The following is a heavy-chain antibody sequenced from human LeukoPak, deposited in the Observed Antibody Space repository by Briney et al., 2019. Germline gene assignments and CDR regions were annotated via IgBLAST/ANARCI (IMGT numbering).Heavy chain of an antibody. V-gene: IGHV3-23*01. CDR1: GFTFSSYA. CDR3: ARGTQDIVVVPAAQTDAFDI. CDR2: ISGNGVST. J-gene: IGHJ3*02. D-gene: IGHD2-2*01. Sequence: GGSLRLSCATSGFTFSSYAMSWVRQAPGKGLEWVSAISGNGVSTYYADSVKGRLTISRDNAKNSLYLQMNSLRDEDTAVYYCARGTQDIVVVPAAQTDAFDIWGQGTMVTVSS.